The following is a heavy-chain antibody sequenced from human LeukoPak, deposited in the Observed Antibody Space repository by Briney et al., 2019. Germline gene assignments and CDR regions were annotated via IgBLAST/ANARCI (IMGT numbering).Heavy chain of an antibody. CDR1: GYSFTNYW. CDR3: ARSYSRTYYTAFDV. V-gene: IGHV5-51*01. J-gene: IGHJ3*01. D-gene: IGHD1-26*01. CDR2: IYPGDSDT. Sequence: GESQKISCKGSGYSFTNYWIAWVRQMPGKGLEWMGIIYPGDSDTRYSPSFRGQVTISADKSISTASLQWSSLEASDTAMYYCARSYSRTYYTAFDVWGQGTMVTVSS.